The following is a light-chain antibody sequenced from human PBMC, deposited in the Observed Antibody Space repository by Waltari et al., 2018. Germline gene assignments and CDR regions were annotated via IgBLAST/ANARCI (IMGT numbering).Light chain of an antibody. V-gene: IGKV1-5*03. J-gene: IGKJ1*01. CDR2: KAS. CDR1: QSISSW. Sequence: IQMTQSPSILSASVGDRVTITCRASQSISSWLAWYQQKPGKAPKPLIYKASRLESGVPSRFSGSGSGTEFTLTISSLQPDDFATYYCQQYDSYSGTFGQGTQVEIK. CDR3: QQYDSYSGT.